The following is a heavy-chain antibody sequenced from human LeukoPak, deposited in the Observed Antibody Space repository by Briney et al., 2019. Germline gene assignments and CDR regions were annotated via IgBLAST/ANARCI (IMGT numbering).Heavy chain of an antibody. D-gene: IGHD2-2*01. J-gene: IGHJ4*02. CDR3: ARDGCSSTSCYFCDY. CDR2: MNPNSGNT. CDR1: GYTFTSYD. V-gene: IGHV1-8*01. Sequence: GASVKVSCKASGYTFTSYDINWVRQATGQGLEWMGWMNPNSGNTGYAQKFQGRVTITRDTSASTAYMELSSLRSEDTAVYYCARDGCSSTSCYFCDYWGQGTLVTVSS.